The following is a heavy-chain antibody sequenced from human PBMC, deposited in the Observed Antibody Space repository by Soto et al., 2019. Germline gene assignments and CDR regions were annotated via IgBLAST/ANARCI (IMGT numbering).Heavy chain of an antibody. CDR2: IYYSGST. J-gene: IGHJ4*02. Sequence: SETLSLTCTVSGGSISSYYWSWIRQPPGKGLEWIGYIYYSGSTNYNPSLKSRVTISVDTSKNQFSLKLSSVTAADTAVYYCARSTYYDILTGYIYPFDYWCQGTLVTVSS. CDR1: GGSISSYY. V-gene: IGHV4-59*01. CDR3: ARSTYYDILTGYIYPFDY. D-gene: IGHD3-9*01.